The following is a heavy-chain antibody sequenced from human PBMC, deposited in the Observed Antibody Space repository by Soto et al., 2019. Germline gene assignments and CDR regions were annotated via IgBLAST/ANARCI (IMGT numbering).Heavy chain of an antibody. CDR2: IYPNSGDT. CDR1: GYSFTGYY. CDR3: ASLQTSGWYGVH. V-gene: IGHV1-2*02. J-gene: IGHJ4*02. D-gene: IGHD6-19*01. Sequence: GASVKVSCKASGYSFTGYYIHWLLQAPGQGLEWMGWIYPNSGDTKSAQKFQGRLTLTRDTSITTAYMELSSLRSDDTAIYHCASLQTSGWYGVHWGQGTLVTDS.